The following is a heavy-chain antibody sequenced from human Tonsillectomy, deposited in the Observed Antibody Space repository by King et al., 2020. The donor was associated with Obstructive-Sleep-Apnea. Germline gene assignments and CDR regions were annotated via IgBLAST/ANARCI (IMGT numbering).Heavy chain of an antibody. J-gene: IGHJ4*02. Sequence: VQLVESGGGLVKPGGSLRLSCAASGFTFSYYYMTWIRQAAGKVLEWVSYISSYGSMRYYADSVKGRLTISRDNAKNSLYLQMNSLSAEDTAVYYWSREDAAMTWGQGTLVTVSA. D-gene: IGHD5-18*01. CDR2: ISSYGSMR. CDR3: SREDAAMT. V-gene: IGHV3-11*01. CDR1: GFTFSYYY.